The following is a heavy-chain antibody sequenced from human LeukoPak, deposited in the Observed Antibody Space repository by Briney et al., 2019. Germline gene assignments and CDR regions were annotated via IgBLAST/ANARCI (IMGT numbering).Heavy chain of an antibody. Sequence: GGSLRLSCAASGFTLSSHGMHWVRQAPGKGLGWVALIWYDGSKENYADSVKGRFTISRDMSKNTLNLQMNSLGVEDTAVFYCARDLSFGSLDFRGQGTLVTVSS. J-gene: IGHJ4*02. CDR2: IWYDGSKE. CDR1: GFTLSSHG. V-gene: IGHV3-33*01. D-gene: IGHD1-26*01. CDR3: ARDLSFGSLDF.